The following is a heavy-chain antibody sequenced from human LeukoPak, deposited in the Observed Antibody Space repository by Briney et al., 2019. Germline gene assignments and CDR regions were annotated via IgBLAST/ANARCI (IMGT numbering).Heavy chain of an antibody. J-gene: IGHJ4*02. V-gene: IGHV1-18*01. CDR2: ISTYNGNT. CDR3: ARSGHRRYYYVSGPDY. CDR1: GYTFTNYG. Sequence: RASVKVSCKASGYTFTNYGISWVRQAPGQGLEGMGWISTYNGNTKYTQNLQGRVTMTTDTSTSTAYMDLTSLRSDDTAVYYCARSGHRRYYYVSGPDYWGQGTLVTVSS. D-gene: IGHD3-10*01.